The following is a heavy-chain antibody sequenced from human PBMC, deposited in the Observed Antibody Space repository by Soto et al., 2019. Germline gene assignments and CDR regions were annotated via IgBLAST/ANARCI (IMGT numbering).Heavy chain of an antibody. CDR3: ARLRRDWGDAFDL. Sequence: QVQLVQSGADVKKPGSSVKVSCKTSGGSFGSSAISWVRQAPAQGLEWMGEIIPVFDKANYAQNFQGRLTITADDLPGTVFMELSSLRSEDTAVYFCARLRRDWGDAFDLWGLGTFVTVSS. D-gene: IGHD3-16*01. CDR1: GGSFGSSA. V-gene: IGHV1-69*01. J-gene: IGHJ3*01. CDR2: IIPVFDKA.